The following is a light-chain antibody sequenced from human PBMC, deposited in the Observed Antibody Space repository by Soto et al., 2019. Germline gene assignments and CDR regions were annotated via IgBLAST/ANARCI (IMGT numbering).Light chain of an antibody. CDR3: ATWDDSLTRVM. J-gene: IGLJ3*02. CDR1: SSNLGSNL. Sequence: QSVVTQPASASGTTGKRVTISCSGSSSNLGSNLVNWYQQLPGAAPKLLIYNNDQRPSGVPARFSGSKSGASASLTISGLQSDDEADYYCATWDDSLTRVMFGGGTKLTV. CDR2: NND. V-gene: IGLV1-44*01.